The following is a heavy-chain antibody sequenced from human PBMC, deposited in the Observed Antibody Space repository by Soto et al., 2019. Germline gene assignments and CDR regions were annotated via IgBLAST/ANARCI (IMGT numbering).Heavy chain of an antibody. Sequence: PGGSLRLSCAASGFAFSGYWMHWVRQAPGKGLVWVSRIDHNGGNTDYADSVKGRFTISRDNAENTVYLQMNSLRVEDTALYYCARDGPYDALEYWGQGALVTVS. J-gene: IGHJ4*02. CDR1: GFAFSGYW. V-gene: IGHV3-74*01. D-gene: IGHD5-12*01. CDR3: ARDGPYDALEY. CDR2: IDHNGGNT.